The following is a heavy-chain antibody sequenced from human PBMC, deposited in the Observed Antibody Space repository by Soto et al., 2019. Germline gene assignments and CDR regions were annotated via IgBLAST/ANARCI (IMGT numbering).Heavy chain of an antibody. J-gene: IGHJ4*02. V-gene: IGHV4-34*01. CDR2: INHNGST. Sequence: QVQLQQWGAGLLKPSETLSLTCAVYGGSFSGYYWSWIRQPPGKGLEWIGEINHNGSTNYNPSLKRRVTISVNTSLDQFTLQLSSETGAVTAVYCGVSGGSVAPATPIKAPFDYWGQGTLVTVSS. CDR3: VSGGSVAPATPIKAPFDY. D-gene: IGHD3-9*01. CDR1: GGSFSGYY.